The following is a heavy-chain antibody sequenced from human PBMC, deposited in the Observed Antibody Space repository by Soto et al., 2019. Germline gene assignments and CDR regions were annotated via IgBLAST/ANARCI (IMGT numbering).Heavy chain of an antibody. J-gene: IGHJ6*02. D-gene: IGHD3-3*01. Sequence: GGSLRLSCVASGFTFSSYAMHWVRQAPGKGLEWVAVISYDGSNKYYADSVKGRFTISRDNSKNTLYLQMNSLRAEDTAVYYCARDWLRFLEWPPSAYGMDVWGQGTTVTVSS. CDR3: ARDWLRFLEWPPSAYGMDV. CDR1: GFTFSSYA. CDR2: ISYDGSNK. V-gene: IGHV3-30-3*01.